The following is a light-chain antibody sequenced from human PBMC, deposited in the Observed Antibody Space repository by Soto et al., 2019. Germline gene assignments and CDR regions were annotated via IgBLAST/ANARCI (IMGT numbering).Light chain of an antibody. CDR1: QPINTY. CDR3: QQADSFPIT. Sequence: DLQMTQSPSSVSASVGDRVTITCRASQPINTYLAWYQQKPTEAPKLLIYAASSLPGGVPSRFSGSGSGTEFTVNITSLHPEDFATYFGQQADSFPITFGQGTRLEIK. J-gene: IGKJ5*01. V-gene: IGKV1-12*01. CDR2: AAS.